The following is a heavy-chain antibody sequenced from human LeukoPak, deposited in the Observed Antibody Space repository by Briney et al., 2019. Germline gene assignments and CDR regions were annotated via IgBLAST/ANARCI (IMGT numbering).Heavy chain of an antibody. J-gene: IGHJ4*02. CDR3: TKSAVTSSLILDYT. CDR2: ISYDGSNK. CDR1: GITFRSYG. D-gene: IGHD3-3*01. V-gene: IGHV3-30*18. Sequence: GSLRLSCAASGITFRSYGMHWVRQAPGKGLEWVAVISYDGSNKFYADSVKGRFTISRDNSKNTVYLQMNSLRDENTAVSYFTKSAVTSSLILDYTWGQGTLVTVSS.